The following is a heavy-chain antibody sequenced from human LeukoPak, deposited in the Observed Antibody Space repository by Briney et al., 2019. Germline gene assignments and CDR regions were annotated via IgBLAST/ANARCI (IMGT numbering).Heavy chain of an antibody. V-gene: IGHV1-18*01. CDR2: ISAYNGNT. CDR3: ARSRGTLVSGYFDY. CDR1: GYTFTSYG. D-gene: IGHD4/OR15-4a*01. J-gene: IGHJ4*02. Sequence: ASVKVSCKASGYTFTSYGISWVRQAPGQGLEWMGWISAYNGNTNYAQKLQGRVTMTTDTSTSTAYMELRSLRSDDTAVYYCARSRGTLVSGYFDYWGQGTLVTVSS.